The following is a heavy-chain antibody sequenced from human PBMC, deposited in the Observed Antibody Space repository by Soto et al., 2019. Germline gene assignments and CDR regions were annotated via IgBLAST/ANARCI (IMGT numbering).Heavy chain of an antibody. D-gene: IGHD5-12*01. Sequence: PSETLSLTCTLSGGSISGYYWSWIRQPPGKGLEWIGYVYYSGSTKYNPSLESRVTISVDMSNNQFSLMLTSVTAADTAVYYCAKYRRTDAEGYRLDPWGPGTLVTVSS. CDR1: GGSISGYY. CDR3: AKYRRTDAEGYRLDP. CDR2: VYYSGST. V-gene: IGHV4-59*01. J-gene: IGHJ5*02.